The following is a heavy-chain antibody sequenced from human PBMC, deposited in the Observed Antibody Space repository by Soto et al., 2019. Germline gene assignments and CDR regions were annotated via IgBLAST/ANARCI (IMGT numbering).Heavy chain of an antibody. CDR1: GYTFTSYY. Sequence: ASVKVSFKASGYTFTSYYMHWVRQAPGQGLEWMGIINPSGGSTSYAQKFQGRVTMTRGTSTSTVYMELSSLRSEDTAVYYCARDGSCGVVVVAATTIFDYWGQGTLVTVSS. CDR3: ARDGSCGVVVVAATTIFDY. CDR2: INPSGGST. J-gene: IGHJ4*02. V-gene: IGHV1-46*01. D-gene: IGHD2-15*01.